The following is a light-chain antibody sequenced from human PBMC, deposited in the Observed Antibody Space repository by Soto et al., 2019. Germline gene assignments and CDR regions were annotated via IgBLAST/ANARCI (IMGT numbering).Light chain of an antibody. Sequence: QSVLTQPPSVSGAPGQRVAISRTGSSSNIGAEYDVHWYQQLPGTAPKRLISGDNNRPSGVPDRFSGSKSGTSASLAITGLPPEDEADYYCQSYDSSLTTFVFGNGTKVTVL. CDR3: QSYDSSLTTFV. V-gene: IGLV1-40*01. J-gene: IGLJ1*01. CDR1: SSNIGAEYD. CDR2: GDN.